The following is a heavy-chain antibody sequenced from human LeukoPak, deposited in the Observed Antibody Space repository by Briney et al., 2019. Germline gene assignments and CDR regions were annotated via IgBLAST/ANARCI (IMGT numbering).Heavy chain of an antibody. CDR2: ISGYNGAT. D-gene: IGHD4-17*01. J-gene: IGHJ3*02. CDR1: GYTFNSYG. Sequence: ASVKVSCXASGYTFNSYGISWVRQAPGQGLEWMGWISGYNGATNYAQKVQGRVTVTTDTSTSTAYMELRSLTSDDTAVYYCARDASYGPHAFDIWGQGTMVTVSS. V-gene: IGHV1-18*01. CDR3: ARDASYGPHAFDI.